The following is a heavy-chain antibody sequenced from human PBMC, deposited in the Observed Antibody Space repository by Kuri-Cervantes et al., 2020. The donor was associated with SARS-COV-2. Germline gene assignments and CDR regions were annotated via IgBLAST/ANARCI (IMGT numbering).Heavy chain of an antibody. CDR2: IKQDGSEK. Sequence: GESLKISCAASGFTFSSYWMSWVRQAPGKGLEWVANIKQDGSEKYYVDSVKGRFTISRDNAKNSLHLQMNSLRAEDTAVYYCAREGVDIVGAPHDAFDIWGQGTMVTVSS. CDR3: AREGVDIVGAPHDAFDI. CDR1: GFTFSSYW. D-gene: IGHD1-26*01. V-gene: IGHV3-7*01. J-gene: IGHJ3*02.